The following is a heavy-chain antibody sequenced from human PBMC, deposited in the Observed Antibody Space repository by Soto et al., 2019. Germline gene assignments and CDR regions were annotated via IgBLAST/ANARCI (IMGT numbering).Heavy chain of an antibody. CDR1: GGSISSGGYY. V-gene: IGHV4-31*02. J-gene: IGHJ6*02. CDR2: IYYSGST. CDR3: ARDSSSSSWGVVYYNYGMDV. D-gene: IGHD6-6*01. Sequence: PSETLSLTXTVSGGSISSGGYYWSWIRQHPGKGLEWIGYIYYSGSTYYNPSLKSRVTISVDTSKNQFSLKLSSVTAADTAVYYCARDSSSSSWGVVYYNYGMDVWGQGTTVTVSS.